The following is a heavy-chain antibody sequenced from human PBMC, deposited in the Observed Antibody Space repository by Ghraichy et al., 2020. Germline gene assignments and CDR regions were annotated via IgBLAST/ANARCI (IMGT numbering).Heavy chain of an antibody. CDR1: GFTVSSNY. CDR2: IYSGGST. CDR3: ATENDILTGYRQNYYYGMDV. Sequence: GGSLRLSCAASGFTVSSNYMSWVRQAPGKGLEWVSVIYSGGSTYYADSVKGRFTISRHNSKNTLYLQMNSLTAEDTAVYYCATENDILTGYRQNYYYGMDVWGQGTTVTVSS. D-gene: IGHD3-9*01. V-gene: IGHV3-53*04. J-gene: IGHJ6*02.